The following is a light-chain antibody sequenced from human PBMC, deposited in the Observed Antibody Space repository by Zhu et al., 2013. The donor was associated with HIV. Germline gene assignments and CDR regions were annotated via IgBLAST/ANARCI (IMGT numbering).Light chain of an antibody. CDR2: GTS. CDR1: QSVNSD. Sequence: DIVMTQSPATLSVAPGERATLSCRASQSVNSDLAWYQQKPGQAPRLLIYGTSTRATGVPARFGGSGSGAEFTLTISSLQSEDFAVYYCQHYHDWPYTFGQGTKLEIK. J-gene: IGKJ2*01. CDR3: QHYHDWPYT. V-gene: IGKV3-15*01.